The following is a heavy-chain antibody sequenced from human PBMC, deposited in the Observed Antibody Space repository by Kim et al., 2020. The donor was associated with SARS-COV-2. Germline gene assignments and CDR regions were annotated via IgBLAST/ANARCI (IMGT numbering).Heavy chain of an antibody. CDR3: ARAVVGAYAFDI. J-gene: IGHJ3*02. Sequence: YAQKFQGRVTMTRNTSISTAYMELSSLRSEDTALYYCARAVVGAYAFDIWGQGTMVTVSS. D-gene: IGHD1-26*01. V-gene: IGHV1-8*01.